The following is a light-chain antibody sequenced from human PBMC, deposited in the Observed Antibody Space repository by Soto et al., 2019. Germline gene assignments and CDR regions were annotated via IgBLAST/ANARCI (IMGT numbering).Light chain of an antibody. Sequence: EIVLTQSPGTLSLSPGERATLSCRASQSVSNNYLAWYQQKPGQAPRLVIYGASSRGTGIPDRFSVSGSGTDFTLTISRLEPEDFAVYYCQQYISSPLTFGQGTKVEIK. CDR2: GAS. V-gene: IGKV3-20*01. CDR3: QQYISSPLT. CDR1: QSVSNNY. J-gene: IGKJ1*01.